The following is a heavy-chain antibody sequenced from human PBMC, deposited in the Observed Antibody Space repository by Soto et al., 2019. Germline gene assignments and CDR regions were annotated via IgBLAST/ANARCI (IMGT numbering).Heavy chain of an antibody. CDR3: ARGRYCSCTTCLDP. J-gene: IGHJ5*02. CDR2: IYYSGST. CDR1: GGSINSADYY. Sequence: KPSETLSLTCTVSGGSINSADYYWSWIRQPPGKGLEWIAYIYYSGSTYYNPSLKSRPTISMDASKNQFPLRLRSVTAADTATYFCARGRYCSCTTCLDPWGQGTLVTFSS. D-gene: IGHD2-2*01. V-gene: IGHV4-30-4*01.